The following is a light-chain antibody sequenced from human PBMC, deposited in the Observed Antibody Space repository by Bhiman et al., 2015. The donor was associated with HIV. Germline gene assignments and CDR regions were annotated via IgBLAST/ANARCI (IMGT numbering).Light chain of an antibody. V-gene: IGLV3-25*03. J-gene: IGLJ2*01. CDR2: KDS. CDR3: QSAASSATYEV. Sequence: SYELTQPPSVSVSPGQTARITCSGDALPKQYAYWYQQKPGQAPVLVXYKDSERPSGIPERFSGSSSGTTVTLTISGVQAEDEADYYCQSAASSATYEVFGGGTKLTVL. CDR1: ALPKQY.